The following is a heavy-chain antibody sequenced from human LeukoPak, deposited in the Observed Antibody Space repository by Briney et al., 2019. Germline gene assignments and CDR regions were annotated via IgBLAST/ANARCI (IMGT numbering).Heavy chain of an antibody. CDR1: GFTFSNYE. D-gene: IGHD6-13*01. V-gene: IGHV3-48*03. Sequence: GGSLRLSCAASGFTFSNYEMSWVRQAPGKGLEWVSYISSSGSTIYYADSVKGRFTISRDNAKNSLYLQMNSLRAEDTAVYYCARDERDSSSLEAIYFDYWGQGTLVTVSS. J-gene: IGHJ4*02. CDR2: ISSSGSTI. CDR3: ARDERDSSSLEAIYFDY.